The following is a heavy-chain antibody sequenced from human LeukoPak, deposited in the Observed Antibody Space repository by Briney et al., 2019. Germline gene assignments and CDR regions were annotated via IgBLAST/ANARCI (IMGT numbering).Heavy chain of an antibody. J-gene: IGHJ4*02. V-gene: IGHV4-59*01. D-gene: IGHD4-17*01. CDR2: IYYSGST. Sequence: SETLSLTCTVSGGSISSYYWSWIRQPPGKGLEWIGYIYYSGSTNYNPSLKSRVTISVDTSKNQFSLKLSSVTAADTAVYYCARAESATVTTFDYWGQGILVTVSS. CDR3: ARAESATVTTFDY. CDR1: GGSISSYY.